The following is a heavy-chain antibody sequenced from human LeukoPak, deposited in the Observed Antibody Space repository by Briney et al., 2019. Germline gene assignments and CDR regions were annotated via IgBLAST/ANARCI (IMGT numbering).Heavy chain of an antibody. J-gene: IGHJ4*02. V-gene: IGHV3-23*01. CDR1: GFTFRNYA. D-gene: IGHD2-21*01. Sequence: GGSLRLSCVASGFTFRNYAMSWVRQAPGKGLESVSTISGSASDTHYADSVKGRFTISRDNSKNTLYLHMDSLRADDTAVYYCAKDGEDWGQGTRVTVSS. CDR2: ISGSASDT. CDR3: AKDGED.